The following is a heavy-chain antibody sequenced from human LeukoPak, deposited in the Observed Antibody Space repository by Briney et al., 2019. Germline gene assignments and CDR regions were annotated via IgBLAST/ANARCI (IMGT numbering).Heavy chain of an antibody. J-gene: IGHJ4*02. CDR3: AKAATVPTH. D-gene: IGHD4-23*01. CDR2: ISNSGGTI. Sequence: PGGSLRLSCSASGFTFSDYYMVWIRQAPGKGLEYISDISNSGGTIYYADSVKGRFTISRDNAKNSLFLQMDRLRAEDTAVYYCAKAATVPTHWGQGTLVTVSS. V-gene: IGHV3-11*04. CDR1: GFTFSDYY.